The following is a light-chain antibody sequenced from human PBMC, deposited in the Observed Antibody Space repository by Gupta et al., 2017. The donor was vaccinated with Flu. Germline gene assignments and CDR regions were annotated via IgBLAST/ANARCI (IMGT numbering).Light chain of an antibody. CDR1: QSLLHKNGDKY. CDR2: LAS. V-gene: IGKV2-28*01. CDR3: MQALQTPFT. Sequence: ESVMTQTPLSLPVTPGEPATIFCSASQSLLHKNGDKYLDWYLQKPGQPPQLLISLASHRASGVPDRFSGSGSGTEFTLNISSVEADDFGIYYCMQALQTPFTFGRGTKVEI. J-gene: IGKJ4*01.